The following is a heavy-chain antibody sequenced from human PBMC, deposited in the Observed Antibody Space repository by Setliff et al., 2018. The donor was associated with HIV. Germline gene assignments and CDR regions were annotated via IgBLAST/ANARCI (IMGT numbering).Heavy chain of an antibody. D-gene: IGHD3-16*01. CDR3: AKRTFGSGRLDP. CDR2: IYYRGST. Sequence: SETLSLTCTVSGGSISNYYWTWIRQPPGKGLEWIGYIYYRGSTNYNPSLKSRVTISVDTSKNQFSLKLSSVTAADTAVYYCAKRTFGSGRLDPWGQGTLVTVSS. V-gene: IGHV4-59*08. CDR1: GGSISNYY. J-gene: IGHJ5*02.